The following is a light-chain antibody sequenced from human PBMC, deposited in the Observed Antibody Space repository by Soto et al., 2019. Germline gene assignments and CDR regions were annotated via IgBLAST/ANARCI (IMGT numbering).Light chain of an antibody. CDR1: QSVSSGY. V-gene: IGKV3-20*01. CDR2: GAS. Sequence: EIVLTQSPGTLSLSPGEIASLSCRAIQSVSSGYLAWYQQKPGQAPRLLIYGASTRATGIPDRFSGSGSGTDFTLTISRLEPEDFAVYYCQQYSSSPSITFGQGTRLEIK. CDR3: QQYSSSPSIT. J-gene: IGKJ5*01.